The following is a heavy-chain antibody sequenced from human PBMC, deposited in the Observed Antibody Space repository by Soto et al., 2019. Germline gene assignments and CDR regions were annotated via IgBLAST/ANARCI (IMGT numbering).Heavy chain of an antibody. D-gene: IGHD3-3*01. V-gene: IGHV1-2*02. J-gene: IGHJ6*02. Sequence: ASVKVSCKASGYTFTDYYIHWVRQAPGQGLEWMGWISPRTGSANFAQRFQGRVSMTRDTSITTAYMELRRLKSDDTAVYYCARGSEGITIFGVVPDYGMDVWGQGTTVTVSS. CDR2: ISPRTGSA. CDR1: GYTFTDYY. CDR3: ARGSEGITIFGVVPDYGMDV.